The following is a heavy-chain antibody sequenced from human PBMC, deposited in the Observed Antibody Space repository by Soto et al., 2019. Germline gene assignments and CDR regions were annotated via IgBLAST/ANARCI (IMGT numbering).Heavy chain of an antibody. J-gene: IGHJ2*01. V-gene: IGHV1-69*12. D-gene: IGHD6-19*01. CDR1: EGTFSSYA. CDR3: ARVGIAVAGTADFDL. CDR2: IIPILGTA. Sequence: QVQLVQSGAEVKKPGSSVKVSCKASEGTFSSYAISWVRRAPGQGLGWLGGIIPILGTANYAQKFQGRVTITADESTSTAYMELSSLRSEDTAVYYCARVGIAVAGTADFDLWGRGTLVTVSS.